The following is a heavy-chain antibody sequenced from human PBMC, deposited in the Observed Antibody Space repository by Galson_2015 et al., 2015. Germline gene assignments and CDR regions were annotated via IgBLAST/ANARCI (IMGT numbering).Heavy chain of an antibody. J-gene: IGHJ6*02. V-gene: IGHV1-3*04. CDR3: ASGGCTTIPCYFGVVGMDV. CDR1: GYTSTTYA. CDR2: IHTGNGNT. Sequence: SVKVSCKASGYTSTTYAMHWVRQAPGQRLEWMGWIHTGNGNTTYSQKLQGRVTIARDTSASTVYMELSSLISEDTAMYYCASGGCTTIPCYFGVVGMDVWGQGTTVTVSS. D-gene: IGHD3-3*01.